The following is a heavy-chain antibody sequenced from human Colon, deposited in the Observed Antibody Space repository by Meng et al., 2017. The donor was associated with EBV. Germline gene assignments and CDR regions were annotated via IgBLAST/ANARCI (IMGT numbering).Heavy chain of an antibody. J-gene: IGHJ4*02. CDR1: GGFLDNSDYF. V-gene: IGHV4-39*01. CDR3: ARHVYGDSYGF. D-gene: IGHD4-17*01. CDR2: VRYSGTA. Sequence: QVQLQEPGPGLVKPSQTLSLTCTVSGGFLDNSDYFWDWIRQPPGKGLEWIGSVRYSGTAYYNPSLTSRVTISVDTSKNQFSLNLSSLTAADTAVYYCARHVYGDSYGFWGQGTLVTVSS.